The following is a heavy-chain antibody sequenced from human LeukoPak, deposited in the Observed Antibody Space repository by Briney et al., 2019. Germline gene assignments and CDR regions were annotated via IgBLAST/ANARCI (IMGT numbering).Heavy chain of an antibody. V-gene: IGHV3-53*01. CDR1: GFTVSSNY. CDR2: LYAGGST. D-gene: IGHD1-1*01. J-gene: IGHJ6*03. CDR3: ARLEKNSYYYMDV. Sequence: GRSLRLSCAVYGFTVSSNYMGWVRQAPGKGREWVSVLYAGGSTYYADSVKGRFTISRDNSENTLFLQMNTLRAEDTALYYCARLEKNSYYYMDVWGKGTTVTVSS.